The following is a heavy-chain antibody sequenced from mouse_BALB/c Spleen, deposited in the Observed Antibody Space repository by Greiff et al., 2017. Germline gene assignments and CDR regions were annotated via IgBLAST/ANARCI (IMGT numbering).Heavy chain of an antibody. CDR3: ASWRGNYVFDY. J-gene: IGHJ2*01. CDR1: GYTFTNYW. V-gene: IGHV1-63*02. Sequence: QVQLKESGAELVRPGTSVKISCKASGYTFTNYWLGWVKQRPGHGLEWIGDIYPGGGYTNYNEKFKGKATLTADTSSSTAYMQLSSLTSEDSAVYVCASWRGNYVFDYWGQGTTLTVSS. CDR2: IYPGGGYT. D-gene: IGHD2-1*01.